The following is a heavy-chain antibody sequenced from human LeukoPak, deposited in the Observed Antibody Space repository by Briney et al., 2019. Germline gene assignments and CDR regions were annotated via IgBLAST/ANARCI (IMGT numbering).Heavy chain of an antibody. Sequence: PGGSLRLSCAASGFTFSSYGMHWVRQAPGKGLEWVAVISYDGSNKYYADSVKGRFTISRDNSKNTLYLQMNSLRAEDTAVYYCARDDSSGYYFNTVRLDYWGQGTLVTVSS. CDR2: ISYDGSNK. V-gene: IGHV3-30*03. CDR1: GFTFSSYG. CDR3: ARDDSSGYYFNTVRLDY. D-gene: IGHD3-22*01. J-gene: IGHJ4*02.